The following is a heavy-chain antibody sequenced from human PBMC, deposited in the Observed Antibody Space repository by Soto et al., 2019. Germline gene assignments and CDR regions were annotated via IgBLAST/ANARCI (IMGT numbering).Heavy chain of an antibody. CDR3: SGGVGDAF. V-gene: IGHV3-7*04. CDR2: INQDGSEK. J-gene: IGHJ4*02. Sequence: ESGGGLVQTGGSLRLSCAIFESTVSRDWMNWVRQAPGKGLEWVAHINQDGSEKYYVDSVKGRFTISRDNAKKSLYLQMNSLRPADTAIFSCSGGVGDAFWGQGTLVTVSS. D-gene: IGHD1-26*01. CDR1: ESTVSRDW.